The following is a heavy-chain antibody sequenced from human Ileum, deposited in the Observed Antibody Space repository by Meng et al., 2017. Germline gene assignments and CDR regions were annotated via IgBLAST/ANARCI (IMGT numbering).Heavy chain of an antibody. CDR1: GGSFSGYY. J-gene: IGHJ4*02. CDR3: ARTSGWFYY. CDR2: INHSGST. D-gene: IGHD6-19*01. Sequence: GQRQQWGAGLLKPSETLSLTCAVYGGSFSGYYWSWIRQPPGKGLEWIGEINHSGSTNYNPSLKSRVTISVDTSKNQFSQKLSSVTAADTAVYYCARTSGWFYYWGQGTLVTVSS. V-gene: IGHV4-34*01.